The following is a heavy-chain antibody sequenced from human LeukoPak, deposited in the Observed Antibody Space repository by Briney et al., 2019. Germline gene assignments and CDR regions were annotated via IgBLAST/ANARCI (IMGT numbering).Heavy chain of an antibody. CDR1: GFTFSSYA. V-gene: IGHV3-30*01. Sequence: GRSLRLSCAASGFTFSSYAMHWVRQVPGKGLEWVAVVSYDGRNKYYADSVKGRFTISRDNSKNTLYLQMNSLRPEDTAVYYCARAAGDGYNLRKYNYYMDVWGKGTTVTVSS. CDR3: ARAAGDGYNLRKYNYYMDV. J-gene: IGHJ6*03. D-gene: IGHD5-24*01. CDR2: VSYDGRNK.